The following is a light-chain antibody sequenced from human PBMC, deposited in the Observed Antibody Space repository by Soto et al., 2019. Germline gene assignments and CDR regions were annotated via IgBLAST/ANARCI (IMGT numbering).Light chain of an antibody. CDR2: GAS. V-gene: IGKV3-20*01. CDR3: QQYGGSPLT. Sequence: EIVLTQSPGTLSLSPGERATLSCRASQSISSSYLAWYQQKPGQAPRLIIYGASIRATGIPDRFSGSASGTDFTLTISRLDPEDFAVYYCQQYGGSPLTFGGGTKVDI. J-gene: IGKJ4*01. CDR1: QSISSSY.